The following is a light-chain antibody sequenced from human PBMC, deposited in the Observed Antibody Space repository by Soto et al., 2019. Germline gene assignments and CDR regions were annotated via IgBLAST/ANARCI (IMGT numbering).Light chain of an antibody. CDR3: SSYSISTAYL. Sequence: QSVLTQPASVSGCPGQSSSISWTGGSGDVGGYDYVSWYQLHPGKAPKLMVFEVSNRPSGVSYRFSGSKSGNTASLTISGLQAEDEADYFCSSYSISTAYLFGTGTKVTVL. CDR1: SGDVGGYDY. V-gene: IGLV2-14*01. CDR2: EVS. J-gene: IGLJ1*01.